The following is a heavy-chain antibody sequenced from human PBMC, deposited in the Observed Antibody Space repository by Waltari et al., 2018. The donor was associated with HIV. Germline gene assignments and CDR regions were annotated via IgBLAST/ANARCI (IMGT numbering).Heavy chain of an antibody. Sequence: QVELQQWGGGLVLKPSETLSLACALSGGSLTRNYWSWIRQGPGKGPEWIGEINHSGTVNYKPSLRRRITISFDMPSNQLSLRLTSVTAADSAAYYCARWRGHFDVWGRGTLVTVS. V-gene: IGHV4-34*01. D-gene: IGHD3-3*01. CDR1: GGSLTRNY. J-gene: IGHJ2*01. CDR2: INHSGTV. CDR3: ARWRGHFDV.